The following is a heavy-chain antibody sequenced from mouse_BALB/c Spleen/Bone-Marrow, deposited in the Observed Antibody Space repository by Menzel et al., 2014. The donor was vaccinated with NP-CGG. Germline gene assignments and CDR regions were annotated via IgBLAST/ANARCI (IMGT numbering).Heavy chain of an antibody. D-gene: IGHD1-1*02. J-gene: IGHJ4*01. V-gene: IGHV1-18*01. CDR3: ARRGNYGHAMDY. CDR1: GYTFTDYS. CDR2: INPNNGGT. Sequence: EVQLQQSGPEVVKPGASVKIPCKTSGYTFTDYSVDWVKQSQGKSLEWIGDINPNNGGTIYNQKFKGKATLTVAKSSRTAYIELRSRTSEDTAVYYCARRGNYGHAMDYWGQGTSVTGSS.